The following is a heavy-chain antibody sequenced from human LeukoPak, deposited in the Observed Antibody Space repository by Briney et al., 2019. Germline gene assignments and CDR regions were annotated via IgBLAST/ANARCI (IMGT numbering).Heavy chain of an antibody. D-gene: IGHD3-3*01. Sequence: ASVKVSCKASGGTFSSYAISWVRQAPGQGLEWMGGIIPIFGTANYAQKFQGRVTITADESTSTAYMELSSLRSEDTAVYYCARGGYDFWSGYYPIYYYYYMDVWGKGTTVTVSS. J-gene: IGHJ6*03. CDR1: GGTFSSYA. V-gene: IGHV1-69*13. CDR3: ARGGYDFWSGYYPIYYYYYMDV. CDR2: IIPIFGTA.